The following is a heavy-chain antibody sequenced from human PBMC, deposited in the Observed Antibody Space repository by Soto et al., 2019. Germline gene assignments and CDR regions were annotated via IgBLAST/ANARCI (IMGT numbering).Heavy chain of an antibody. Sequence: TSETLSLTCAVYGGSFSGYYWSWIRQPPGKVLEWIGEINHSGSTNYNPSLKSRVTISVDTSQNQFSLKLSSVTAADTAVYYCARAHVMVVAGSAFDYWGHGTLVTVSS. CDR2: INHSGST. J-gene: IGHJ4*01. V-gene: IGHV4-34*01. CDR3: ARAHVMVVAGSAFDY. D-gene: IGHD6-19*01. CDR1: GGSFSGYY.